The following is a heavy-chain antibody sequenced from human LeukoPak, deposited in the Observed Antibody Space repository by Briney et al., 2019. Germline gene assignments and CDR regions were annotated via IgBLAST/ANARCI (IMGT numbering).Heavy chain of an antibody. Sequence: PGGSLRLSCAASGFTFSSYGMHWVRQAPGKGLEWVAFIRYDGNNKYYADSVKGRFTISRDNAKNSLYLQMNSLRAEDTAVYYCAREAYSSGWYPMYYYYYYMDVWGKGTTVTVSS. V-gene: IGHV3-30*02. CDR2: IRYDGNNK. CDR1: GFTFSSYG. J-gene: IGHJ6*03. CDR3: AREAYSSGWYPMYYYYYYMDV. D-gene: IGHD6-19*01.